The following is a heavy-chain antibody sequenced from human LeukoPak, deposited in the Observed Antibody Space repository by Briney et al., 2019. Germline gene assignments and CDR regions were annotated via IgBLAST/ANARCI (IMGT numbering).Heavy chain of an antibody. Sequence: GGSLRLSCAASGFTFSSYAMSWVRQAPGEGLQWVSAISGSGGSTYYADSVKGRFTISRDNSKNTLYLQMNSLRAEDTAVYYCAKEPYSSGWYLDYWGQGTLVTVSS. CDR2: ISGSGGST. J-gene: IGHJ4*02. V-gene: IGHV3-23*01. CDR1: GFTFSSYA. D-gene: IGHD6-19*01. CDR3: AKEPYSSGWYLDY.